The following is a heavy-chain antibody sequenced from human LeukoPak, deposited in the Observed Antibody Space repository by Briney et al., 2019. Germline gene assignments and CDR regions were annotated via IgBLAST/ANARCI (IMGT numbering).Heavy chain of an antibody. J-gene: IGHJ3*02. Sequence: SETLSLTCAVYGGSFSGYYWSWIRQPPGKGLEWIGEISHSGSTNYNPSLKSRVTISVDTSKNQFSLKLSSVTAADTAVYYCARMAVAGTGAFDIWGQGTMVTVSS. D-gene: IGHD6-19*01. CDR3: ARMAVAGTGAFDI. CDR2: ISHSGST. V-gene: IGHV4-34*01. CDR1: GGSFSGYY.